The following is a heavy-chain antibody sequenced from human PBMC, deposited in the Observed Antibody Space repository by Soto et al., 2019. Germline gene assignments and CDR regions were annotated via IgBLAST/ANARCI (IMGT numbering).Heavy chain of an antibody. Sequence: GESLKISCKGSGYSFTSYWIGWVRQMPGKGLEWMGIIYPGDSDTRYSPSFQGQVTISADKSISTAYLQWSSLNASDTAMYYCARLYYDIVTGYYYYYMDVWGKGTTVTV. D-gene: IGHD3-9*01. V-gene: IGHV5-51*01. CDR1: GYSFTSYW. J-gene: IGHJ6*03. CDR2: IYPGDSDT. CDR3: ARLYYDIVTGYYYYYMDV.